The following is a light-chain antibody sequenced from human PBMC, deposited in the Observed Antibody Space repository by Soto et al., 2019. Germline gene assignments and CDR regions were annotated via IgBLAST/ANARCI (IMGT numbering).Light chain of an antibody. CDR2: AAS. CDR3: LHDYNDPWT. CDR1: QGTRND. V-gene: IGKV1-6*01. J-gene: IGKJ1*01. Sequence: AIQMTQSPSSLSASVGDRVTITCRASQGTRNDLGWYQQKPGKAPKLLIYAASSLQSGVPSRFSGSGSGTDFTLTISSLQPEDFATYYCLHDYNDPWTFGQGTKVEIK.